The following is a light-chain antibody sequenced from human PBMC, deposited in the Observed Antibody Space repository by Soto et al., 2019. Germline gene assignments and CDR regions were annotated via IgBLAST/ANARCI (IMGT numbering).Light chain of an antibody. CDR2: GAS. J-gene: IGKJ1*01. CDR1: QTISTY. V-gene: IGKV1-39*01. CDR3: QQSFSTPRT. Sequence: DIQMTQSPSPLSASVGARVTIICRASQTISTYLNWYQQKPGKAPKILIYGASSLQSGVPSRFGGSGSGTDCTLTISSLQPEDFGTYYCQQSFSTPRTLGQGTKVDI.